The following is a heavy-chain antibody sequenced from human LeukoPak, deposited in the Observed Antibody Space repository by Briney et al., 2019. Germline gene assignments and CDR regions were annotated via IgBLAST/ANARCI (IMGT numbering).Heavy chain of an antibody. V-gene: IGHV1-69*04. Sequence: SVKVSCKASGGTFSSYAISWVRQAPGQGLEWMGRIIPKFRVANYAQKFQGRVTITADKSTSTAYMELSSLSSEDTAVYYCARDLTRDGYNHDIRYGMDVRGQGTTVIVSS. CDR2: IIPKFRVA. CDR3: ARDLTRDGYNHDIRYGMDV. D-gene: IGHD5-24*01. J-gene: IGHJ6*02. CDR1: GGTFSSYA.